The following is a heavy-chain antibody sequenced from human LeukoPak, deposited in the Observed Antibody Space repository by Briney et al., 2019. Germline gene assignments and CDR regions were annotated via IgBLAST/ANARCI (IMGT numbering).Heavy chain of an antibody. J-gene: IGHJ4*02. V-gene: IGHV3-48*04. CDR2: ISSSSSTE. CDR3: ARGSDYLFDC. D-gene: IGHD4-17*01. Sequence: GGSLRLSCAASGFTFSTYDLTWVRQAPGKGLEWVSYISSSSSTEYYADSVKGRFTISRDNAKNSLYLQMNSLRVEDTAVYYCARGSDYLFDCWGQGTLVTVSS. CDR1: GFTFSTYD.